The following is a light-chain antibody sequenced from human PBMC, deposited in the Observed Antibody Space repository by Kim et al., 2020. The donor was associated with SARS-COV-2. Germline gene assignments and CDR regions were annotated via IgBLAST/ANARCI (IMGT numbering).Light chain of an antibody. Sequence: ATVRDRSTITCLTSQGVMHYLACYQQKPGKLPMLLIDAASTVQSGVPYRISGSGSWKDFTLTISSLQPEEFSTYSCQKYNSAPFTFGQGNKGDIK. CDR1: QGVMHY. V-gene: IGKV1-27*01. CDR3: QKYNSAPFT. CDR2: AAS. J-gene: IGKJ1*01.